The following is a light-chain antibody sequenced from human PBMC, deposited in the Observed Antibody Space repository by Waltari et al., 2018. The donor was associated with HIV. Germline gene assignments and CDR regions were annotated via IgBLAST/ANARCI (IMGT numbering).Light chain of an antibody. CDR2: AVT. CDR3: CSYAGTSTYV. V-gene: IGLV2-23*02. J-gene: IGLJ1*01. CDR1: SSDVASYNL. Sequence: QSALTQPASVSGSPGQSITISCTGTSSDVASYNLVSWYQHHPGKAPKVMIYAVTKRPSGVSDRFSGSKSGNTASLTISVLQAEDEADYYCCSYAGTSTYVFGTGTKVTV.